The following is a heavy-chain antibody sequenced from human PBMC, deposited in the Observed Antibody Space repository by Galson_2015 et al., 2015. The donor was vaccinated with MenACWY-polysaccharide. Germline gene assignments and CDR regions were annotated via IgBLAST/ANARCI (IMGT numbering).Heavy chain of an antibody. D-gene: IGHD1-26*01. V-gene: IGHV4-38-2*01. CDR2: IFHSGTT. J-gene: IGHJ4*02. Sequence: SETLSLTCAVSDYSIRSGYFWGWIRQPPGKGLEWIASIFHSGTTYYNPSLRSQVTISVDTSKNQFSLKLSSVTAADTAVYYCARVEKYSGSFYNPHWGQGTLVTVSS. CDR1: DYSIRSGYF. CDR3: ARVEKYSGSFYNPH.